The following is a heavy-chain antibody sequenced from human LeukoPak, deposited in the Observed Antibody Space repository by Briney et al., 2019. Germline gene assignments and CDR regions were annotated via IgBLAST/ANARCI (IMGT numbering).Heavy chain of an antibody. CDR3: AKDLSWNLYYFDY. CDR1: GFTFSSYG. CDR2: IRYDGSNK. V-gene: IGHV3-30*02. Sequence: PGGSLRLSCAASGFTFSSYGMHWVRQAPGKGLEWVAFIRYDGSNKYYADSVKGRFTISRDNSKNTLYLQMNSLRAEDTAVYYCAKDLSWNLYYFDYWGQGTLVTVSS. D-gene: IGHD1-1*01. J-gene: IGHJ4*02.